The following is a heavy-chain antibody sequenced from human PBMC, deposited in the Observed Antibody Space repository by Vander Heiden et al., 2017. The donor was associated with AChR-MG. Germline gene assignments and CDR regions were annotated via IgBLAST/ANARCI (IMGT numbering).Heavy chain of an antibody. CDR2: INPSGGST. V-gene: IGHV1-46*01. Sequence: QVQLVQSGAEVKKPGASAKVSCKASGYTFTSYYMHWVRQAPGQGREWMGIINPSGGSTSYAQKFQGRVTMTRDTSTSTVYMELSSLRSEDTAVYYCARVGPENSSSFVGFDYWGQGTLVTVSS. CDR1: GYTFTSYY. CDR3: ARVGPENSSSFVGFDY. D-gene: IGHD6-6*01. J-gene: IGHJ4*02.